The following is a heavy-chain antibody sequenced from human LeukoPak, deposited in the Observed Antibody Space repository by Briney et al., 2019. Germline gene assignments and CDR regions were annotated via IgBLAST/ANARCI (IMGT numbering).Heavy chain of an antibody. V-gene: IGHV1-69*02. D-gene: IGHD1-26*01. J-gene: IGHJ6*02. CDR3: ARARSIVGATGALYNGMDV. Sequence: SVKVSCKASGGTFSSYTITWVRQAPGQGLEWMGRIIPMVDIANYAQNFQGRVTITADKSTSTAYMELTSLRSEDTAVYYCARARSIVGATGALYNGMDVWGQETTVTVSS. CDR1: GGTFSSYT. CDR2: IIPMVDIA.